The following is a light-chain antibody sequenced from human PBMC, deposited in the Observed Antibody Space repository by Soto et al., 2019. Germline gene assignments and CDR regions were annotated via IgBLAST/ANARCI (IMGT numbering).Light chain of an antibody. CDR1: SSDVRGYDY. V-gene: IGLV2-14*01. CDR3: SSYTRRSLYF. J-gene: IGLJ1*01. CDR2: DVS. Sequence: QSVLTQPVSVSGSPGQSITISCTGTSSDVRGYDYVSWYQHHPGKAPKLMIYDVSNRPSGVSNRFSGSKSGNTASLTISGPQAEDGVDYYGSSYTRRSLYFFGTGTKVTVL.